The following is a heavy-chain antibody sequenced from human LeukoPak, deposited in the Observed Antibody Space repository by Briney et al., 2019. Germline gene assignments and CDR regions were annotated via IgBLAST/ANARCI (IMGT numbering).Heavy chain of an antibody. CDR2: ISGDGGST. CDR3: AKESTYYDFWSGYYNYYYGMDV. D-gene: IGHD3-3*01. Sequence: SGGSLRLSCAASGFTCDDYAMHWVRQAPGKGLEWVSLISGDGGSTYYADSVKGRFTISRDNSKNSLYLQMNSLRTEDTALYYCAKESTYYDFWSGYYNYYYGMDVWGQGTTVTVSS. V-gene: IGHV3-43*02. J-gene: IGHJ6*02. CDR1: GFTCDDYA.